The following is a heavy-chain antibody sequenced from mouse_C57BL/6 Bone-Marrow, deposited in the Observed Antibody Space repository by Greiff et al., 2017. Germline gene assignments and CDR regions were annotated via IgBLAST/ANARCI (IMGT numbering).Heavy chain of an antibody. Sequence: QVQLQQPGAELVRPGSSVKLSCKASGYTFTSYWMDWVKQRPGQGLEWIGNIYPSDSETHYNQKFKDKATLTVDKSSSTAYMQLSSLTSEDSAVYYCARSYDGYYPAWCSYWGQGTLVTVSA. CDR3: ARSYDGYYPAWCSY. J-gene: IGHJ3*01. D-gene: IGHD2-3*01. CDR2: IYPSDSET. CDR1: GYTFTSYW. V-gene: IGHV1-61*01.